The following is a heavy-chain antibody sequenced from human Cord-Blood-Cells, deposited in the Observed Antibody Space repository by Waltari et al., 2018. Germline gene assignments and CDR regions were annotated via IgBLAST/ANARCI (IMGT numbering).Heavy chain of an antibody. J-gene: IGHJ4*02. CDR3: AREPYDILTGYYFDY. CDR2: IYTSGST. CDR1: GGSISSYY. D-gene: IGHD3-9*01. Sequence: QVQLQESGPGLVKPSETLSLTCTVSGGSISSYYWSWIRQPAGKGLEWIGRIYTSGSTNYNPSLKRRVTMSVGTSKNQFALKLSSVTAADTAVYYCAREPYDILTGYYFDYWGQGTLVTVSS. V-gene: IGHV4-4*07.